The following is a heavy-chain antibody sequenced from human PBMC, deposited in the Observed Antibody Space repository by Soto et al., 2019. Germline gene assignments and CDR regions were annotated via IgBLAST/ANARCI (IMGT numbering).Heavy chain of an antibody. CDR3: ARTYYYDSSGYRHFDF. J-gene: IGHJ4*02. CDR1: GDTFTNYS. CDR2: IVPIVRIV. D-gene: IGHD3-22*01. Sequence: QVHLLQSGAEVKTPGSSVRVSCKASGDTFTNYSISWVRQAPGQGREWMGRIVPIVRIVNYAQRFRGRLSITADESTNTAYMDLSRLTSEDTDLYYCARTYYYDSSGYRHFDFWGQGTLVTVSP. V-gene: IGHV1-69*02.